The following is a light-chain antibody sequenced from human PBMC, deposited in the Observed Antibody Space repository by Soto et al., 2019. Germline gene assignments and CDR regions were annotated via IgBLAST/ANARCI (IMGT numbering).Light chain of an antibody. J-gene: IGLJ1*01. CDR1: SADVSTSNF. CDR3: ASYRSGPLYV. Sequence: QSVLTQPASVSGSPGQTITNSCTGISADVSTSNFVSWYQHHPGKGPRLILYDFTHRPSGISDRFSGSKSGDTASLTISGLRAEEEADSYCASYRSGPLYVFGTGTKVTVL. V-gene: IGLV2-14*03. CDR2: DFT.